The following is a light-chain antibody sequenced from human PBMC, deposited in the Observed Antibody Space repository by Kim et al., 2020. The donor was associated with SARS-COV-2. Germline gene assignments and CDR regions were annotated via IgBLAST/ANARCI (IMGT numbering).Light chain of an antibody. CDR3: ASSGSGHTVI. J-gene: IGLJ2*01. CDR1: RRDVGHAVF. Sequence: MSMPSTLTRRDVGHAVFASSCHQYPAKGPKLLFYAVTNRPSGVSTLFSGSKSGNTASLTISGLQAEDEADYYCASSGSGHTVIFGGGTQLTVL. V-gene: IGLV2-14*03. CDR2: AVT.